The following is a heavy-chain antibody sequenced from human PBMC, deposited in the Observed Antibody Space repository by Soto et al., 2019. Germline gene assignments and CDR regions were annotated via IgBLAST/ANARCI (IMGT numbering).Heavy chain of an antibody. V-gene: IGHV3-30-3*01. CDR2: ISYDGSNK. CDR3: AGITYGDYPHYYYYGMDV. D-gene: IGHD4-17*01. CDR1: GFTFSSYA. Sequence: GGSLRLSCAASGFTFSSYAMHWVRQAPGKGLEWVAVISYDGSNKYYADSVKGRFTISRDNSKNTLYLQMNSLRAEDTAVYYCAGITYGDYPHYYYYGMDVWGQGTTVTVSS. J-gene: IGHJ6*02.